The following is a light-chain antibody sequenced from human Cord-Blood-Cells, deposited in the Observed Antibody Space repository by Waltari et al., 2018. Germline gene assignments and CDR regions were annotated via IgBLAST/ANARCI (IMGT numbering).Light chain of an antibody. Sequence: DIVMTQSPDSPAVSLGERATTNCKSSPSVLYSSNNKNYLAWYQQKPGQPPKLLIYWASTRESGVPDRFSGSGSGTDFTLTISSLQAEDVAVYYCQQYYSTPYTFGQGTKLEIK. CDR1: PSVLYSSNNKNY. V-gene: IGKV4-1*01. CDR2: WAS. CDR3: QQYYSTPYT. J-gene: IGKJ2*01.